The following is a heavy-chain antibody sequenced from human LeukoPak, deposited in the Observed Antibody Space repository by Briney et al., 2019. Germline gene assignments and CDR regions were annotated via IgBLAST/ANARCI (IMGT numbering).Heavy chain of an antibody. CDR1: GFTFRTYW. Sequence: GGSLRLSSVASGFTFRTYWMYWVRQAPGKGLVWLSRINPDGSNTTYADSVKGRFTISRDNAKNTLYLQMNSLRAEDTAVYYCARDQWAGQGSWYLGYYYYYMDVWGKGTTVTISS. CDR3: ARDQWAGQGSWYLGYYYYYMDV. V-gene: IGHV3-74*01. CDR2: INPDGSNT. D-gene: IGHD6-13*01. J-gene: IGHJ6*03.